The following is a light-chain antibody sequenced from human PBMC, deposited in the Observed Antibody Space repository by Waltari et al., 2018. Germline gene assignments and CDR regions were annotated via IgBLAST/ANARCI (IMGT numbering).Light chain of an antibody. J-gene: IGLJ2*01. CDR1: SSDVGGYNY. Sequence: QSALTQPASVSGSPGQSITISCPGTSSDVGGYNYVSWYQQHPGKAPKLMIYDVSTRPSGVSNRFSGSKSGNTASLTISGLQAEDEADYYCCSYAGSSTVVFGGGTKLTVL. CDR2: DVS. V-gene: IGLV2-23*02. CDR3: CSYAGSSTVV.